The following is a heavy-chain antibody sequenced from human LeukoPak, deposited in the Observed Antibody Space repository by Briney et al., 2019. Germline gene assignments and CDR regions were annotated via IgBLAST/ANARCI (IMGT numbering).Heavy chain of an antibody. CDR3: ARVDFYSGFGHVFDF. D-gene: IGHD3-10*01. V-gene: IGHV4-59*08. Sequence: NPSETLSLTCTVSGCSISGYYWSWIRQPPGKGLEWIGYVSDIGSTNYNPSLKSRVTISLDASKNQFSLRLSSVTAADTAVYYCARVDFYSGFGHVFDFWGQGTLVTVSS. CDR2: VSDIGST. J-gene: IGHJ4*02. CDR1: GCSISGYY.